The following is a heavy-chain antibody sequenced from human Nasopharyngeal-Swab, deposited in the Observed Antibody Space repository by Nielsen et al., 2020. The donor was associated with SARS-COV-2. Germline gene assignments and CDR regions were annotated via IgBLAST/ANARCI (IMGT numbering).Heavy chain of an antibody. CDR1: GFTFSSYS. CDR3: TCAPETTTHPAY. Sequence: LSLTCAVSGFTFSSYSMNWVRQSPGKGLEWVGRSRDKANGYTTEYAASVKGRFTISRDDSKNSLYMQMNSLQTEDTAVYYCTCAPETTTHPAYWGQGTLVTVSS. D-gene: IGHD4-17*01. V-gene: IGHV3-72*01. CDR2: SRDKANGYTT. J-gene: IGHJ4*02.